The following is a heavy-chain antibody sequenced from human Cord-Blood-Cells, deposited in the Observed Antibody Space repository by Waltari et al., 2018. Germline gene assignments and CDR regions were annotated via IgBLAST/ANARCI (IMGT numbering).Heavy chain of an antibody. CDR2: IKQDGSEK. Sequence: EVQLVESGGGLVQPGGSLRLSCAASGFTFSSYWMSWVRQAPGKGLEWVANIKQDGSEKYYVDSVKGRVTISRDNAKNSLYLQMNSLRAEDTAVYYCARVPPDYYGGMDVWGQGTTVTVSS. V-gene: IGHV3-7*01. J-gene: IGHJ6*02. CDR1: GFTFSSYW. CDR3: ARVPPDYYGGMDV. D-gene: IGHD3-10*01.